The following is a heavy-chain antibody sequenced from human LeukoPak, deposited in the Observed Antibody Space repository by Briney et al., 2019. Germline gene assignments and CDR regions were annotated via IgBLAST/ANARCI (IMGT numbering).Heavy chain of an antibody. Sequence: SETLSLTCTVSGGSISSYYWSWIRQPPGKGLEWIGCIYYSGSTNYNPSLKSRVTISVDTSKNQFSLKLSSVTAADTAVYYCARWYYDSSGHRRDAFDIWGQGTMVTVSS. D-gene: IGHD3-22*01. CDR1: GGSISSYY. J-gene: IGHJ3*02. V-gene: IGHV4-59*01. CDR2: IYYSGST. CDR3: ARWYYDSSGHRRDAFDI.